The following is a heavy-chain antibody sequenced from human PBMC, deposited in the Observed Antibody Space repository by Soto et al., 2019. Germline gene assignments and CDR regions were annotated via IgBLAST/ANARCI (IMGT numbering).Heavy chain of an antibody. Sequence: SETLSLTCTVSGGSISSSSYYWGWIRQPPGKGLEWIGSIYYSGSTYYNPSLKSRVTISVDTSKNQFSLKLSSVTAADPAVYYCARGPYSSSYYYYYYYMDVWGKGTTVTVSS. J-gene: IGHJ6*03. CDR1: GGSISSSSYY. CDR3: ARGPYSSSYYYYYYYMDV. V-gene: IGHV4-39*07. D-gene: IGHD6-6*01. CDR2: IYYSGST.